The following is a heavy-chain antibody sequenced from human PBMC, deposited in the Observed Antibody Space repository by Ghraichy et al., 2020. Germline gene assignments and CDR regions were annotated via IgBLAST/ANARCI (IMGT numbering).Heavy chain of an antibody. CDR2: INQDGREK. Sequence: GALRLSCAASGLIFSSYWMTWVRQAPGKGLEWVANINQDGREKYYVGSVKGRFNISRDNAKNSLYLQMNSLRAEDTAVYYCNSGDTLDIWGQGTTVAVSS. D-gene: IGHD3-10*01. CDR1: GLIFSSYW. J-gene: IGHJ3*02. CDR3: NSGDTLDI. V-gene: IGHV3-7*03.